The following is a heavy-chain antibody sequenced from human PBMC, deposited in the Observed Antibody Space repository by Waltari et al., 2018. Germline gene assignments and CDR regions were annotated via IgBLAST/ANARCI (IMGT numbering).Heavy chain of an antibody. J-gene: IGHJ6*02. CDR2: IIPIFGTA. CDR1: GGTFSSYA. V-gene: IGHV1-69*05. CDR3: ATSRGSSWNYYYYGMDV. Sequence: QVQLVKSGAEVTTPGSSVEVSCKASGGTFSSYAIRWVRQAHGQGLEWMGGIIPIFGTANYAQKSQGRVTITTDESTSTAYMELSSLRSEDTAVYYCATSRGSSWNYYYYGMDVWGQGTTVTVSS. D-gene: IGHD6-13*01.